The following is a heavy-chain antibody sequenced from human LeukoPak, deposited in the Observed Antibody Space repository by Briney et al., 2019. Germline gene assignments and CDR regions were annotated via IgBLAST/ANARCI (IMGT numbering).Heavy chain of an antibody. Sequence: PSETLSLTCTVSGGSISSSSYYWAWIRQPPGKGLEWIGSIYYSGSAYYNPSLKSRVTISVDKSKNQFSLKLSSVTAADTAVYYCARSITIFGVVERGVYYFDYWGQGTLVTVSS. D-gene: IGHD3-3*01. V-gene: IGHV4-39*07. CDR1: GGSISSSSYY. CDR3: ARSITIFGVVERGVYYFDY. J-gene: IGHJ4*02. CDR2: IYYSGSA.